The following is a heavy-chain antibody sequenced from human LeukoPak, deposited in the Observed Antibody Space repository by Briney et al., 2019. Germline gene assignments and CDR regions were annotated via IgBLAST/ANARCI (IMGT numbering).Heavy chain of an antibody. J-gene: IGHJ4*02. CDR3: ARDAYTSGADY. V-gene: IGHV1-18*01. Sequence: ASVKVSCKASGYTFSSYGISWVRQAPGRGLEWMGWISVYNGNTNNIQKLQGRVTMTRDTSTNTAYMELRSLRSDDTAVYYCARDAYTSGADYWGQGTLVTVSS. CDR2: ISVYNGNT. D-gene: IGHD3-16*01. CDR1: GYTFSSYG.